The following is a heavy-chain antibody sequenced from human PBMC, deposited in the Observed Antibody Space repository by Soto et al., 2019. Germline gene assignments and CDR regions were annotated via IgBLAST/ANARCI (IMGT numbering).Heavy chain of an antibody. Sequence: GGSLSLSCAASGFTFSSYDMHWVRQATGKGLEWVSAIGTAGDTYYPGSVKGRFTISRENAKNSLYLQMNSLRAGDTAVYYCAASYYYYGMDVWGQGTTVTVSS. CDR3: AASYYYYGMDV. J-gene: IGHJ6*02. CDR2: IGTAGDT. CDR1: GFTFSSYD. V-gene: IGHV3-13*01.